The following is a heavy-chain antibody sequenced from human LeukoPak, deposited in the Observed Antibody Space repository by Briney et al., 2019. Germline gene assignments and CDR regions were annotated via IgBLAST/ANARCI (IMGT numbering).Heavy chain of an antibody. CDR2: ISGSGGST. CDR1: GFTFSSYA. V-gene: IGHV3-23*01. Sequence: PGGSLRLSCAASGFTFSSYAMSWVRQAPGKGLEWVSAISGSGGSTYYADSVKGRFTISRDNSKNTLYLQMNSLRAEDTAVYYCARVRDSNYFFYYYYYYMDVWGKGTTVTASS. D-gene: IGHD4-11*01. J-gene: IGHJ6*03. CDR3: ARVRDSNYFFYYYYYYMDV.